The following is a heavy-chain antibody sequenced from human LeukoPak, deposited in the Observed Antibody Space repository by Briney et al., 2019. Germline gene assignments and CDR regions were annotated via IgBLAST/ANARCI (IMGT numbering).Heavy chain of an antibody. CDR3: ARRPGYYDSSGQGDDAFDI. V-gene: IGHV1-69*02. D-gene: IGHD3-22*01. CDR1: GGSFSSYT. CDR2: IIPILGIA. Sequence: GSSVKVSCKASGGSFSSYTISWVRQAPGQGLEWMGRIIPILGIANYAQKFQGRVTITADKSTSTAYMELSSPRSEDTAVYYCARRPGYYDSSGQGDDAFDIWGQGTMVTVSS. J-gene: IGHJ3*02.